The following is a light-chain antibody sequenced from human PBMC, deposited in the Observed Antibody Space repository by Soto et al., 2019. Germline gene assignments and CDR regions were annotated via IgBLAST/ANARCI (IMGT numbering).Light chain of an antibody. CDR3: QHYGGSFI. Sequence: VLTLSLGTVSLSPGEGATVSCRVSQSIKYESLVWYQRKFGQAPRPLIYNTSTRATGIPDRFSGSGSGTDFTLSISGLEPEDFAVYYCQHYGGSFIFGPGTKADI. CDR1: QSIKYES. CDR2: NTS. J-gene: IGKJ3*01. V-gene: IGKV3-20*01.